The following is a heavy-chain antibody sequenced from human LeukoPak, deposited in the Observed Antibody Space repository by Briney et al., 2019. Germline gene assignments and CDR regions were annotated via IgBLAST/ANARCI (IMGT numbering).Heavy chain of an antibody. V-gene: IGHV1-18*01. Sequence: ASVNVSCKASGYAFSSHPVTWVRQAPGQGLEWMGWISAYSGNTSYAQRFQGRVTMSTETSTNTAYMELTSLRSDDTAIYFCARGSSSQYFRYWGQGTLVTVSS. CDR3: ARGSSSQYFRY. J-gene: IGHJ1*01. CDR1: GYAFSSHP. CDR2: ISAYSGNT. D-gene: IGHD3-3*01.